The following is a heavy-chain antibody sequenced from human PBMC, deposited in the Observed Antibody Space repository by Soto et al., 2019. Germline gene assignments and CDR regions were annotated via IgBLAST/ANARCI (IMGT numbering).Heavy chain of an antibody. CDR3: AKGPSVHYYDSGSSSY. D-gene: IGHD3-10*01. CDR2: ISGSGGST. V-gene: IGHV3-23*01. J-gene: IGHJ4*02. Sequence: EVQLLESGGGLVQPGGSLRLSCAASGFTFSNYAMSWVRQAPGKGLEWVSAISGSGGSTYYADSVKGRFTISRDNSNNTLYLQMNSRRAGDTAVYYCAKGPSVHYYDSGSSSYWGQRPLVTVSS. CDR1: GFTFSNYA.